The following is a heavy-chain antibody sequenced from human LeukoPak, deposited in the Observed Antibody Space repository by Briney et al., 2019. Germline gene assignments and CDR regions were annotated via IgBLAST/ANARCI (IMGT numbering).Heavy chain of an antibody. Sequence: PGESLKISFKGSGXSFTSYCIGWVRQMPGKGLEWMGIIYPGDSDTRYSPSFQGQVTISADKSISTAYLQWSSLKASDTAMYYCARRAAASGASYWFDPWGQGTLVTVSS. CDR3: ARRAAASGASYWFDP. CDR1: GXSFTSYC. J-gene: IGHJ5*02. CDR2: IYPGDSDT. V-gene: IGHV5-51*01. D-gene: IGHD2-2*01.